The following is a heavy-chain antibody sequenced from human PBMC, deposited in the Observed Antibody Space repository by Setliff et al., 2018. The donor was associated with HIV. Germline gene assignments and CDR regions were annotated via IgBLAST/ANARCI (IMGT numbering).Heavy chain of an antibody. CDR3: ASRAWLDS. CDR1: GFTFSSYG. Sequence: GGSLRLSCAASGFTFSSYGLHWVRQAPGKGLEWVAFIRYDGSNTDYVDSVKGRFTISRDNANKSLYLQMNSLRAEDTAVYYCASRAWLDSWGQGTLVTVSS. J-gene: IGHJ5*01. V-gene: IGHV3-30*02. CDR2: IRYDGSNT.